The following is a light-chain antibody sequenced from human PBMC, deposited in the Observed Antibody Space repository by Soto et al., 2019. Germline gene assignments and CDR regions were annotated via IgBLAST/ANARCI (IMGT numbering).Light chain of an antibody. J-gene: IGKJ5*01. CDR1: QTITTH. Sequence: DTQMTQSPSSLSASVGDRVTITCRASQTITTHLNWYQQRPGKAPKLLIYDASSLQSGVPSRFRGSGSGTDFTLTITSLQPEDIATYYCQQYDNRITFGQGTRLEIK. V-gene: IGKV1-39*01. CDR3: QQYDNRIT. CDR2: DAS.